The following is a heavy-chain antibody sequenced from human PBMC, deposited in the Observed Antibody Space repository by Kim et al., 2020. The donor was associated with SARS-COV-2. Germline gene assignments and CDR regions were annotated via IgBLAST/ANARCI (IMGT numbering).Heavy chain of an antibody. CDR2: VYYAGKT. V-gene: IGHV4-59*13. D-gene: IGHD3-16*01. Sequence: SETLSLTCTVSGGSLSSYYWNWIRQTPGKEMEWIGYVYYAGKTYYNPSLKSRVSVSVDTSKNQFSLKLTSVTAADTAVYYCARGAEPEWELVGGFYFDY. CDR3: ARGAEPEWELVGGFYFDY. CDR1: GGSLSSYY. J-gene: IGHJ4*01.